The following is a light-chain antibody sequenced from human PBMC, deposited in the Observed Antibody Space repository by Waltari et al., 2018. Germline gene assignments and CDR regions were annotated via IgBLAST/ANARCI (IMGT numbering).Light chain of an antibody. Sequence: SSELTQDPAVSVALGQTVSITCQGDSLRRYYASWYQQRPGQAPILTLYGQDNRPSGIPDRFSGSTSGNTASLTITGAQAEDEADYYCLSRDTTSTRVFGGGTRLTV. J-gene: IGLJ3*02. CDR2: GQD. CDR1: SLRRYY. V-gene: IGLV3-19*01. CDR3: LSRDTTSTRV.